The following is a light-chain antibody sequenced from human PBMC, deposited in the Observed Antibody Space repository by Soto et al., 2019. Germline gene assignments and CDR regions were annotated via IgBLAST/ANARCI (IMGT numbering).Light chain of an antibody. CDR1: QYVGTR. V-gene: IGKV3-11*01. CDR2: YTS. Sequence: EIVFTQSPSTLSSSPGETATLSCRASQYVGTRLAWYQHKPGQAPRLLIYYTSNRATGIPARFSGSGSGTDFTLTINSLAPEDFAVYYCQQYGRSPSTFGGGTKVDIK. CDR3: QQYGRSPST. J-gene: IGKJ4*01.